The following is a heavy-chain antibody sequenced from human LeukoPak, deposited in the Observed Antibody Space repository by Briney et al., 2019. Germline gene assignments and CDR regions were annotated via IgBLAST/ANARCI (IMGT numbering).Heavy chain of an antibody. CDR2: INSGGSST. CDR3: ARPPRIAAASARDAFDI. D-gene: IGHD6-13*01. Sequence: PGGSLRLSCAASGFTFSSYWMHWVRQAPGKGLVWVSRINSGGSSTSYADSVKGRFTISRDNAKNTLYLQMISLRAEDTAVYYCARPPRIAAASARDAFDIWGQGTMVTVSS. V-gene: IGHV3-74*01. CDR1: GFTFSSYW. J-gene: IGHJ3*02.